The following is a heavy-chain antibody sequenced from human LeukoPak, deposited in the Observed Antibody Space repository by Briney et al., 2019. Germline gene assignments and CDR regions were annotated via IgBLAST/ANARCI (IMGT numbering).Heavy chain of an antibody. Sequence: PGGSLRLSCTASGFTLSSYGMHWVRQAPGKGLEWVAGISYDGSNKCYADSVKVRFTISRYNSKNTLYLHMNSLRAEATAVYYCAKDSLVVVTTYYFDYWGQGTLVTVSS. CDR2: ISYDGSNK. CDR3: AKDSLVVVTTYYFDY. J-gene: IGHJ4*02. V-gene: IGHV3-30*18. D-gene: IGHD3-22*01. CDR1: GFTLSSYG.